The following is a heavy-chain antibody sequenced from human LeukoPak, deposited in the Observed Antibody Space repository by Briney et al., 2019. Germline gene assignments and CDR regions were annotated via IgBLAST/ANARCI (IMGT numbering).Heavy chain of an antibody. V-gene: IGHV4-39*02. J-gene: IGHJ4*02. CDR2: IYYSGTT. CDR1: GGSFRGDYY. CDR3: ARVLRYFDWLPRGGRYYFDY. D-gene: IGHD3-9*01. Sequence: SETLSLTCTVSGGSFRGDYYWAWIRQPPGQGLEWIGSIYYSGTTYYNPSLKSRVTISIDTSKNHFSLKLKSVTAADTAVYYCARVLRYFDWLPRGGRYYFDYWGQGTLVTVSS.